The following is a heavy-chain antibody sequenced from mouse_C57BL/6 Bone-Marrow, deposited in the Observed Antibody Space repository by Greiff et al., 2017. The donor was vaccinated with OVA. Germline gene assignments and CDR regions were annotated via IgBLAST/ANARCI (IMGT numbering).Heavy chain of an antibody. D-gene: IGHD1-1*01. CDR1: GFNIKNTY. V-gene: IGHV14-3*01. CDR3: ARGNFGSSFYAMDY. CDR2: IDPANDNT. Sequence: VQLQQSVAELVRPGASVKLSCTASGFNIKNTYMHWVKQRPEQGLEWIGRIDPANDNTKYAPKFPGKATMTADTSSNPAYLQLSSLSSEDTAVYCGARGNFGSSFYAMDYWGQGTSVTVSS. J-gene: IGHJ4*01.